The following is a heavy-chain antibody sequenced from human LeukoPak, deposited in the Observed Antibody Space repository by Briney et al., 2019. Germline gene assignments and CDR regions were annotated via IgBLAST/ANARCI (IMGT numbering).Heavy chain of an antibody. Sequence: GGSLRLSCAASGFTFSSYEMNWVRQAPGKGLEWVSYISSSGSTIYYADSVKGRFTISRDNAKNSLYLQMNSLRAEDTAVYYCAKEYDPGPFDYWGQGTLVTVSS. CDR3: AKEYDPGPFDY. J-gene: IGHJ4*02. CDR1: GFTFSSYE. D-gene: IGHD2-8*01. CDR2: ISSSGSTI. V-gene: IGHV3-48*03.